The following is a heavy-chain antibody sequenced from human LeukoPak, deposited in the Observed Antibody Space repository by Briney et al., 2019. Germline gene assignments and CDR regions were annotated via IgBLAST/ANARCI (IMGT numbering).Heavy chain of an antibody. CDR2: IMPLFNTA. Sequence: SVKVACKASGGTFSSYSITWVRQAPGQGLEWMGGIMPLFNTANYAQQFQGRVTITTDESTSTAYMELSSLRFEDTAMYYCARVDRYHYYLDVWGKGTTVTVSS. V-gene: IGHV1-69*05. J-gene: IGHJ6*03. CDR1: GGTFSSYS. CDR3: ARVDRYHYYLDV.